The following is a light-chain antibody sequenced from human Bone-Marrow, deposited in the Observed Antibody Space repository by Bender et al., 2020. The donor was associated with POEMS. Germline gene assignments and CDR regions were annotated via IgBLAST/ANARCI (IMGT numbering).Light chain of an antibody. V-gene: IGLV1-40*01. CDR1: SSNIGAGYD. CDR2: DNN. Sequence: QSVLTQPPSVSGAPGQRVTISCTGSSSNIGAGYDVHWYQHLPGTAPKLLIYDNNNRRSGVPARFSGSKSGTSASLAITGLQTEDEADYYCQSYDSSLSGVVFGGGTKLTVL. J-gene: IGLJ2*01. CDR3: QSYDSSLSGVV.